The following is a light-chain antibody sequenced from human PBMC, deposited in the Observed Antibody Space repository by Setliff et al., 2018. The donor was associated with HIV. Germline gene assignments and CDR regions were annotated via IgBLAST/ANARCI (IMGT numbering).Light chain of an antibody. V-gene: IGLV2-14*03. CDR2: SVT. CDR3: ASHRDTNTLEV. J-gene: IGLJ1*01. Sequence: QSALAQPASVSGSPGQSITISCSGTNSDIGSHDYVSWYQQHPGKAPKLIILSVTYRPSGVSDRFSGSKSGNTASLTISGLQPEDEADYYCASHRDTNTLEVFGTGTKVNVL. CDR1: NSDIGSHDY.